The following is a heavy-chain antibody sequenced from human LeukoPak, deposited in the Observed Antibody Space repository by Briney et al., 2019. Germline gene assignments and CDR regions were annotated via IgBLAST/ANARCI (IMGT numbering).Heavy chain of an antibody. J-gene: IGHJ5*02. CDR2: INPNSGGT. Sequence: ASVKVSCKASGYTFTSYYMHWVRQAPGQGLEWMGIINPNSGGTNYAQKFQGRVTMTRDTSISTAYMELSRLRSDDTAVYYCARDRIFDYGDSPRFDPWGQGTLVTVSS. D-gene: IGHD4-17*01. CDR3: ARDRIFDYGDSPRFDP. CDR1: GYTFTSYY. V-gene: IGHV1-2*02.